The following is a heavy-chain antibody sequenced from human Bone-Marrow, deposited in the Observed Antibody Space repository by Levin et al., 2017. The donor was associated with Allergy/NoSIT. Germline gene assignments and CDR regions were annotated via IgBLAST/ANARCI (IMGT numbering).Heavy chain of an antibody. CDR3: ASSSGPKTVDQRNFYGLDV. V-gene: IGHV4-31*03. CDR1: GASISSGGYY. D-gene: IGHD2-21*01. J-gene: IGHJ6*02. CDR2: IYYTGST. Sequence: PSETLSLTCTVSGASISSGGYYWNWIRQLPGQDLEWIGYIYYTGSTYYGPSLNGRVTMSIDTSTNPVSLRVTSVTAADPSINFCASSSGPKTVDQRNFYGLDVWGRGTTVTVSS.